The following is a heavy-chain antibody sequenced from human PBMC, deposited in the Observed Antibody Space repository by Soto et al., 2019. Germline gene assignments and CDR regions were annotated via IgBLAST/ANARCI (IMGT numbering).Heavy chain of an antibody. J-gene: IGHJ4*02. CDR3: AKGARDCGGDCFSSYFDQ. D-gene: IGHD2-21*02. V-gene: IGHV3-23*01. CDR1: RFTFIGYA. Sequence: GGSLRLSCTASRFTFIGYAMSWVRQAPGKGLEWVSGITGNGISTMYADAVTGRFTISRDNSKNALYLQMNNLRGVDTAVYYCAKGARDCGGDCFSSYFDQRGKGVLVTVSS. CDR2: ITGNGIST.